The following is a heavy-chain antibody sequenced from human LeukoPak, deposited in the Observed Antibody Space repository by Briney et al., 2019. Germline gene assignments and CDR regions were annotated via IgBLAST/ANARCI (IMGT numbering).Heavy chain of an antibody. Sequence: GGSLRLSCAASGFTFSDYYMSCIRQAPGKGLESVSYISSSGSTIYYADSVKGRFTISRDNAKNSLYLQMNSLRAEDTAVYYCARDSDNSGWYSDYFDYWGQGTLVTVSS. CDR1: GFTFSDYY. V-gene: IGHV3-11*04. CDR3: ARDSDNSGWYSDYFDY. D-gene: IGHD6-19*01. CDR2: ISSSGSTI. J-gene: IGHJ4*02.